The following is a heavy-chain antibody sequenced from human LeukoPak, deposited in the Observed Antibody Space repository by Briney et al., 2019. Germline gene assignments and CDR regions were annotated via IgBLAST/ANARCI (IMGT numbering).Heavy chain of an antibody. CDR3: ARAGHYCSGTSCYVNFDY. V-gene: IGHV4-34*01. CDR2: INHSGST. Sequence: SETLSLTCAVYGGSFSGYYWSWIRQPPGKGLEWIGEINHSGSTNYNPSLKSRVTISVDTSKNQFSLKLSSVTAADTAVYYCARAGHYCSGTSCYVNFDYWGQGTLVTVSS. J-gene: IGHJ4*02. D-gene: IGHD2-2*01. CDR1: GGSFSGYY.